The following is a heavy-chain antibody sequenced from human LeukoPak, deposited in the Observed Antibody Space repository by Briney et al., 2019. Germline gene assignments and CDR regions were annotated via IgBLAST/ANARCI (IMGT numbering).Heavy chain of an antibody. V-gene: IGHV3-53*01. CDR3: ARGIGSTVFLDH. J-gene: IGHJ4*02. CDR2: MYAGGNT. CDR1: GITVSSNY. Sequence: PGGSLRLSCAASGITVSSNYMSWVRQAPGKGLEWVSVMYAGGNTYYADSVKGRFTISRDKSKNTLYLQMNSLRAGDTAVYYCARGIGSTVFLDHWGQGTLVTVSS. D-gene: IGHD4-17*01.